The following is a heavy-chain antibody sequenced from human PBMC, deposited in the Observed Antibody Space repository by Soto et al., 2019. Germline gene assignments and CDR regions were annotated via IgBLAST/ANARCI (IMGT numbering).Heavy chain of an antibody. Sequence: SETLSLTCAVYGGSFSGYYWSWIRQPPGKGLEWIGEINHSGSTNYNPSLKSRVTISVDTSKNQFSLKLSSVTAADTAVYYCASGTPYGDYGGYWGQGTLVTVSS. CDR1: GGSFSGYY. CDR2: INHSGST. V-gene: IGHV4-34*01. CDR3: ASGTPYGDYGGY. D-gene: IGHD4-17*01. J-gene: IGHJ4*02.